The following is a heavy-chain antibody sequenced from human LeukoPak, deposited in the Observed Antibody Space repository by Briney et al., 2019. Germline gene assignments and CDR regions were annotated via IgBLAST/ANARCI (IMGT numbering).Heavy chain of an antibody. CDR3: ARDRYAVVSWYFDL. J-gene: IGHJ2*01. V-gene: IGHV4-31*03. D-gene: IGHD4-23*01. Sequence: SQTLSLTRTVSGGSISSGGYYWSWIRQHPGKGLEWLGYIYYSGSTYYNPSLKSRVTITVDTSKHQLSLKLSSVTVSVTAVYYCARDRYAVVSWYFDLWGRGTLVTVCS. CDR2: IYYSGST. CDR1: GGSISSGGYY.